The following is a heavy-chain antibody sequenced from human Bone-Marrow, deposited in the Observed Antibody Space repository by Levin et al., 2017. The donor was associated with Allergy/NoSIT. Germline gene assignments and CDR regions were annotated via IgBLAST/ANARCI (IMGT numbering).Heavy chain of an antibody. J-gene: IGHJ5*02. CDR1: GFTFDDYG. CDR3: ARIMVRGVMDHWFDP. D-gene: IGHD3-10*01. Sequence: GESLKISCAASGFTFDDYGMSWVRQAPGKGLEWVSGINWNGGSTGYADSVKGRFTISRDNAKNSLYLQMNSLRAEDTALYYCARIMVRGVMDHWFDPWGQGTLVTVSS. CDR2: INWNGGST. V-gene: IGHV3-20*04.